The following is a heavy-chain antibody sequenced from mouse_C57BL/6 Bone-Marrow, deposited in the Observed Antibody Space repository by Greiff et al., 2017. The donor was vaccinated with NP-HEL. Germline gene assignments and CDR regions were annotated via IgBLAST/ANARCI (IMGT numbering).Heavy chain of an antibody. CDR1: GFTFSSYA. CDR3: ARGDGHYDQYAMDY. V-gene: IGHV5-4*03. J-gene: IGHJ4*01. Sequence: EVMLVESGGGLVKPGGSLKLSCAASGFTFSSYAMSWVRQTPEKRLEWVATISDGGSYTYYPDNVKGRFTISRDNAKNNLYLQMSHLKSEDTAMYYGARGDGHYDQYAMDYWGQGTSVTVSS. D-gene: IGHD2-3*01. CDR2: ISDGGSYT.